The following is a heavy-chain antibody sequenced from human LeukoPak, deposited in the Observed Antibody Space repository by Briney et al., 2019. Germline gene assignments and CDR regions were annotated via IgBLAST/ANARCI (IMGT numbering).Heavy chain of an antibody. CDR1: GYTFISYD. D-gene: IGHD3-16*02. Sequence: ASVKVSCKASGYTFISYDISWVRQAPGQGLEWMGWISAYNGNTNYAQKLQGRVTMTTDTSTSTAYMELRSLRSDDTAVYYCARVLYDYVWGSYRLLEYYFDYWGQGTLVTVSS. V-gene: IGHV1-18*01. CDR2: ISAYNGNT. J-gene: IGHJ4*02. CDR3: ARVLYDYVWGSYRLLEYYFDY.